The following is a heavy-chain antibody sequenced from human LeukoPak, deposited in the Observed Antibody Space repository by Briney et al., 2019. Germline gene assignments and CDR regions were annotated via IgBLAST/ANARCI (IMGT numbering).Heavy chain of an antibody. CDR3: ARAWVRALLWFGESSRRSYYFDY. V-gene: IGHV1-69*05. J-gene: IGHJ4*02. CDR1: GGTFSSYA. CDR2: IIPIFGTA. Sequence: SVKVSCKASGGTFSSYAISWVRQAPGHGLEWMGGIIPIFGTANYAQKFQGRVTITTDESTSTAYMELSSLRSEDTAVYYCARAWVRALLWFGESSRRSYYFDYWGQGTLVTVSS. D-gene: IGHD3-10*01.